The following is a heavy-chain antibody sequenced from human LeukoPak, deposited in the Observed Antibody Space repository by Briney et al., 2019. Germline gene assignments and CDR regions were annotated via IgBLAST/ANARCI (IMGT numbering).Heavy chain of an antibody. CDR1: GFTFSSYG. J-gene: IGHJ4*02. V-gene: IGHV3-33*01. Sequence: PGRSLRLSCAASGFTFSSYGMHWVRQAPGKGLEGVAVIWYDGSNKYYADSVKGRFTISRDNSKNTLYLQMNSLRAEDTAVYYCARDFTRVLDYWGQGTLVTVSS. D-gene: IGHD3-10*01. CDR2: IWYDGSNK. CDR3: ARDFTRVLDY.